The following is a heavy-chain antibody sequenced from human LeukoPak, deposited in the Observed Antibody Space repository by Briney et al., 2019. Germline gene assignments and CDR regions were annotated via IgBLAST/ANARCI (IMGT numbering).Heavy chain of an antibody. CDR3: AKRYSGSPFYYMDV. D-gene: IGHD3-10*01. V-gene: IGHV3-23*01. J-gene: IGHJ6*03. Sequence: GGSLRLSCEASGFTFSTYGMSWVRRGPGKGLEWVSAVSGGGLTTYYADSMKGRFTISRNNSKNTVYLQLNNLRAEDTAVYYCAKRYSGSPFYYMDVWGKGTTVTVAS. CDR1: GFTFSTYG. CDR2: VSGGGLTT.